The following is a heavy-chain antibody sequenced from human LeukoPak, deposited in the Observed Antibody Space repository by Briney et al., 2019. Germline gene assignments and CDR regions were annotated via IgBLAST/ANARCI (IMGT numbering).Heavy chain of an antibody. Sequence: GGSLRLSCAASGFTFSSYAMHWVRQAPGKGLEWVSAISGSGGSTHYADSVKGRFTISRDNSKNTLYPQMNSLRAEDTAVYYCASGVSTLDYWGQGTLVTVSS. CDR1: GFTFSSYA. J-gene: IGHJ4*02. CDR3: ASGVSTLDY. V-gene: IGHV3-23*01. CDR2: ISGSGGST. D-gene: IGHD2-8*02.